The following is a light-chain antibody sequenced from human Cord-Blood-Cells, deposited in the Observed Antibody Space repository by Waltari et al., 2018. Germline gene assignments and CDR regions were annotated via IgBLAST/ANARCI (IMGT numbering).Light chain of an antibody. CDR1: QGISNY. CDR3: QKYNSAPWT. CDR2: AAS. Sequence: DIQMTQSPPSLSASVGDRVTITCRGSQGISNYLAWYQQKPGKVPKLLIYAASTLQSGVPSRFSGSGSGTDFTLTISSLQPEDVATYYCQKYNSAPWTFGQWTKVEIK. V-gene: IGKV1-27*01. J-gene: IGKJ1*01.